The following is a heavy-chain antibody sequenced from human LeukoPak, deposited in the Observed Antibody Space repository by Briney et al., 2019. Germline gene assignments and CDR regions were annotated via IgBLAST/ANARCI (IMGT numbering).Heavy chain of an antibody. D-gene: IGHD6-19*01. CDR3: ASCSHGAYSGGWYDYYYYGMDV. Sequence: PGGSLRLSCAASGFTFSSYAMSWVRQAPGKGLEWVSAISGSGGSTYYADSVKGRFTISRDNSKNTLYLQMNSLRAEDTAVYYCASCSHGAYSGGWYDYYYYGMDVWGQGTTVTVSS. CDR1: GFTFSSYA. CDR2: ISGSGGST. J-gene: IGHJ6*02. V-gene: IGHV3-23*01.